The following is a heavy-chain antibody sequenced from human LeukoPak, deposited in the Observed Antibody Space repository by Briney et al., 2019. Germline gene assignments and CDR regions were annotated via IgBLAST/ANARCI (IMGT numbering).Heavy chain of an antibody. Sequence: GGSLRLSCAASGFPFTTYWMHWVRQAPGKGLVWVSRINTDGSSTTYADSVKGRFTISRDNAKNTLYLQMNSLRAEDTAVYYCARDATTVAFFDYWGQGTLVTVSS. V-gene: IGHV3-74*01. D-gene: IGHD1-26*01. J-gene: IGHJ4*02. CDR2: INTDGSST. CDR3: ARDATTVAFFDY. CDR1: GFPFTTYW.